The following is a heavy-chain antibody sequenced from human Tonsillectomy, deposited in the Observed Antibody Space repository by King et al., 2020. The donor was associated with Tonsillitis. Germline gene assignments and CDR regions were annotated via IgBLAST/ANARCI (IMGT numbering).Heavy chain of an antibody. CDR1: GFTFSDYY. D-gene: IGHD3-3*01. CDR2: ISSASAI. Sequence: VQLVESGGGLVKPGGSLRLSCAASGFTFSDYYMSWIRQAPGKGLEWISYISSASAIYYADSVKGRFTISRDNAKNSLYLQMNSLRAEDTAVYYCAKEGNDFWSGHTPYIDVWGKGTTVTVSS. CDR3: AKEGNDFWSGHTPYIDV. V-gene: IGHV3-11*01. J-gene: IGHJ6*03.